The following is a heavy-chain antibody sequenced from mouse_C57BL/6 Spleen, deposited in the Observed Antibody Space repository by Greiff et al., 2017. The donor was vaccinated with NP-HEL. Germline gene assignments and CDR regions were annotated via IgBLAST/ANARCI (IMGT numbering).Heavy chain of an antibody. D-gene: IGHD1-1*01. CDR3: ARGNYYGSSPFAY. V-gene: IGHV1-72*01. J-gene: IGHJ3*01. Sequence: QVQLQQPGAELVKPGASVKLSCKASGYTFTSYWMHWVKQRPGRGLEWIGRIDPNSGGTKYNEKFKSKATLTVDKPSSTAYTQLSSLTSEDSAVYYCARGNYYGSSPFAYWGQGTLVTVSA. CDR2: IDPNSGGT. CDR1: GYTFTSYW.